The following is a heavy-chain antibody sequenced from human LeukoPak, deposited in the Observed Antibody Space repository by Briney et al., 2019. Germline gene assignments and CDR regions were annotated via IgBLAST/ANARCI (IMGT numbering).Heavy chain of an antibody. D-gene: IGHD6-19*01. CDR3: ARIRYSSGWYAFDI. J-gene: IGHJ3*02. CDR2: IDWDDDK. Sequence: SGPTLVNPTQTLTLTCTFSGFSLSTSGMCVSWIRQPPGKALEWLARIDWDDDKYYSTSLETRLTISKDTSKNQVVLTMTNMDPVDTPTYYCARIRYSSGWYAFDIWGQGTMVTVSS. CDR1: GFSLSTSGMC. V-gene: IGHV2-70*11.